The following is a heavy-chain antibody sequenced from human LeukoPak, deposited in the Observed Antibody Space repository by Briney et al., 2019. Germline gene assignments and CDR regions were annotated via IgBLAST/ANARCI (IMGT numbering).Heavy chain of an antibody. D-gene: IGHD6-13*01. CDR1: GYTFTGYY. CDR2: INPNTGGT. CDR3: ARYSTSWPFDY. J-gene: IGHJ4*02. Sequence: GASVKVSRKASGYTFTGYYMHWVRQAPGQGLEWMGWINPNTGGTNYAQNFQGRVTMTRDTSISTAYMELSRLRSDDTAVYYCARYSTSWPFDYWGQGTLVTVSS. V-gene: IGHV1-2*02.